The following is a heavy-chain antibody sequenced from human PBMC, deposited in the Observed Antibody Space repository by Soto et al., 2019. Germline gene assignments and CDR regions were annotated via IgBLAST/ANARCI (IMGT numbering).Heavy chain of an antibody. CDR1: GYSFTSYG. D-gene: IGHD5-18*01. CDR3: ARERGGYAYGDY. J-gene: IGHJ4*02. Sequence: QVQLVQSGADVRKPGASVKVSCKASGYSFTSYGITWVRQAPGQGLEWMGWVNIYEGSTNYAQKFQGRVTMTTDTSTSTVYLEVRSLRSDDTAMYYCARERGGYAYGDYWGQGTLVTVSS. CDR2: VNIYEGST. V-gene: IGHV1-18*01.